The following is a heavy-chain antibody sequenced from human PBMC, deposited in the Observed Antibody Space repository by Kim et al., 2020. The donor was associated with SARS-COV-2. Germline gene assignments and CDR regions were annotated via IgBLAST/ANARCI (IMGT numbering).Heavy chain of an antibody. V-gene: IGHV6-1*01. Sequence: DKEGPVTSRIAITADTSKNQFSLQLNSVSPEDTAVYYCARDTPGQKAYDIWGQGTMVTVSS. J-gene: IGHJ3*02. CDR3: ARDTPGQKAYDI.